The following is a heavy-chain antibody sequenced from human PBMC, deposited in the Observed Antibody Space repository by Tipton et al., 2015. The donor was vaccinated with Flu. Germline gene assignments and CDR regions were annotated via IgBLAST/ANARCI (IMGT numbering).Heavy chain of an antibody. CDR1: GFTFSRYG. J-gene: IGHJ4*02. CDR3: AKVIPELVAGLDY. Sequence: SLRLSCAASGFTFSRYGISWVRQAPGKGLEWVSGFSASGRTTYFADSVKGRFTISRDNFRNTLFLQMNGLRAEDTAVYYCAKVIPELVAGLDYWGQGTLVTVSS. V-gene: IGHV3-23*01. CDR2: FSASGRTT. D-gene: IGHD6-19*01.